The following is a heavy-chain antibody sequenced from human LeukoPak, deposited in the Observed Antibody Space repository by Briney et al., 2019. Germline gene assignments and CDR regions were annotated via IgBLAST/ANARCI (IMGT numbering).Heavy chain of an antibody. CDR2: INPSGGST. D-gene: IGHD2-2*01. Sequence: ASVKVSCKASGYTFTSYYMHWVRQAPGQGLEWMGIINPSGGSTSYAQKFQGRVTMTRDTSTSTVYMELSSLRSEDTAVYYCASGGYCSSTSCHKRYYYYYMDVWGKGTTVTVSS. J-gene: IGHJ6*03. CDR1: GYTFTSYY. V-gene: IGHV1-46*01. CDR3: ASGGYCSSTSCHKRYYYYYMDV.